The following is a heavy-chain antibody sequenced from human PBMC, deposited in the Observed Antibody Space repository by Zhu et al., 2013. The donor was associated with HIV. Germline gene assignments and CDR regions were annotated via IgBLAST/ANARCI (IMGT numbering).Heavy chain of an antibody. Sequence: QVQLQQWGAGLLKPSETLSLTCAVYGGSFSGYYWSWIRQPPGKGLEWIGEINHSGSTNYNPSLKSRVTISVDTSKNQFSLKLSSVTAADTAVYYCASPIAAARNYYYYGMDVWGQGPRSPSP. D-gene: IGHD6-13*01. CDR1: GGSFSGYY. V-gene: IGHV4-34*01. CDR3: ASPIAAARNYYYYGMDV. CDR2: INHSGST. J-gene: IGHJ6*02.